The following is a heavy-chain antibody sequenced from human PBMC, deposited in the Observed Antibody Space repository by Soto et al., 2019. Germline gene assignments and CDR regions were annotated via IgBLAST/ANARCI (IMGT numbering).Heavy chain of an antibody. D-gene: IGHD5-12*01. J-gene: IGHJ4*02. Sequence: QITLKESGPPLVKPTQTLTLTCTFSGFSLSTSGVGVGWIRQPPGKALEWLALIYWDDDKRYSPSLKSRLTITKDTSKNQVVLTMTNMDPVDTATYYCAHGGWLRFGCYFDYWGQGTLVTVSS. CDR1: GFSLSTSGVG. V-gene: IGHV2-5*02. CDR2: IYWDDDK. CDR3: AHGGWLRFGCYFDY.